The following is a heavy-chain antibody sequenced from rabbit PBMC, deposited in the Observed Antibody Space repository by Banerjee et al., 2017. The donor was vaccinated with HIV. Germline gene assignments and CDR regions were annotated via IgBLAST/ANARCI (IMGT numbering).Heavy chain of an antibody. CDR1: GFDFISNA. V-gene: IGHV1S45*01. J-gene: IGHJ6*01. CDR3: ANWGFGSRYADGMAL. CDR2: IYPGSSGIT. D-gene: IGHD8-1*01. Sequence: QEQLVESGGGLVQPEGSLTLTCKASGFDFISNAMCWVRQAPGKGLEWIACIYPGSSGITYYASWAKGRFTISKTSSTTVTLQMTSLTAADTATYFCANWGFGSRYADGMALWGQGTLVTVS.